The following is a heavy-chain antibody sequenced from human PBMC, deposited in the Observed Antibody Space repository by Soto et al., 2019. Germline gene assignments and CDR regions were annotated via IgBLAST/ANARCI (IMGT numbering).Heavy chain of an antibody. CDR2: IWYDGSNK. D-gene: IGHD3-22*01. CDR3: ARDYYDSSGYYKYNWFDP. V-gene: IGHV3-33*01. Sequence: QVQLVESGGGVVQPGRSLRLSCAASGFTFSSYGMHWVRQAPGKGLEWVAVIWYDGSNKYYADSVKGRFTISRDNSKNPLYLQMNSLRAEDTAVYYCARDYYDSSGYYKYNWFDPWGQGTLVTVSS. CDR1: GFTFSSYG. J-gene: IGHJ5*02.